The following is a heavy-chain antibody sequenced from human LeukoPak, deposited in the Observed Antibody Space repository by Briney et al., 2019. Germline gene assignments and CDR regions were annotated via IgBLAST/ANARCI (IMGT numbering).Heavy chain of an antibody. CDR2: INHSGST. D-gene: IGHD5-12*01. J-gene: IGHJ5*02. V-gene: IGHV4-34*01. Sequence: SETLSLTCAVYGGSFSGYYWSWIRQPRGKGLEWIGEINHSGSTNYNPSLKSRVTISVDTSKNQFSLKLSSATAADTAVYYCARGIVATMRRVNWFDPWGQGTLVTVSS. CDR3: ARGIVATMRRVNWFDP. CDR1: GGSFSGYY.